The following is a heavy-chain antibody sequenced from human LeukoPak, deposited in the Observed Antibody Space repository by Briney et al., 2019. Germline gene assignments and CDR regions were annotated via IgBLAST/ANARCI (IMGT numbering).Heavy chain of an antibody. J-gene: IGHJ4*02. D-gene: IGHD1-26*01. CDR1: GVSISSYY. V-gene: IGHV4-59*12. CDR3: ARDLRKVGATYFDY. CDR2: IYYSGST. Sequence: SETLSLTCTVSGVSISSYYWSWLRQPPGKGLEWIGYIYYSGSTNYNPSLKSRVTISVDTSKNQFSLKLSSVTAADTAVYYCARDLRKVGATYFDYWGQGTLVTVSS.